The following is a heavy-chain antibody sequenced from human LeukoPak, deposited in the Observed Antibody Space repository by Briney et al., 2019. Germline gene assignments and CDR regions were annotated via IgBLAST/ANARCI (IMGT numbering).Heavy chain of an antibody. CDR1: GGSIGTYY. D-gene: IGHD2-15*01. V-gene: IGHV4-59*01. Sequence: PSETLSLTCAVSGGSIGTYYWSWIRQPPGRGLEWIAYIHHSGSTNSNPSLKSRVTVSVDTSKNQFSLKLSSVTAADTAVYYCAREHSWGDFDYWGQGTLVTVSS. CDR2: IHHSGST. J-gene: IGHJ4*02. CDR3: AREHSWGDFDY.